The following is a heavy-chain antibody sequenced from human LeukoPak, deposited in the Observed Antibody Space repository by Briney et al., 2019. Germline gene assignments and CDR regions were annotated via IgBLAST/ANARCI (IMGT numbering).Heavy chain of an antibody. CDR2: ISSSSSYI. CDR3: ARLLLILGRGAFDI. V-gene: IGHV3-21*06. J-gene: IGHJ3*02. D-gene: IGHD2-15*01. Sequence: GGSLRLSCTASGFTFSSYSMNWVRQAPGKGLEWVSSISSSSSYIYYADSVKGRFTISRDNAKNSLYLQMNSLRAEDTAVYYCARLLLILGRGAFDIWGQGTMVTVSS. CDR1: GFTFSSYS.